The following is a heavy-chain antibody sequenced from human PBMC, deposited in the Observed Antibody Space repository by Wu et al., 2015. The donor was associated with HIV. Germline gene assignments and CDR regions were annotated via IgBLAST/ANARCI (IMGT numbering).Heavy chain of an antibody. CDR1: GGTFSSYA. CDR2: IIPIFGTA. CDR3: ARGNGWFGELPRTDAFDI. V-gene: IGHV1-69*05. Sequence: QVQLVQSGAEVKKPGSSVKVSCKASGGTFSSYAISWVRQAPGQGLEWMGGIIPIFGTANYAQKFQGRVTITTDESTSTAYMELSSLRSEDTAVYYCARGNGWFGELPRTDAFDIVGPRDNGHRLF. J-gene: IGHJ3*02. D-gene: IGHD3-10*01.